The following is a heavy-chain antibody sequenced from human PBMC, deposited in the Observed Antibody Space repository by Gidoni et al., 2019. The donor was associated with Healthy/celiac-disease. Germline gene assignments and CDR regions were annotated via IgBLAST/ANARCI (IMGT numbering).Heavy chain of an antibody. J-gene: IGHJ4*02. D-gene: IGHD3-22*01. CDR2: ISYGGSNK. V-gene: IGHV3-30*04. Sequence: RVVQPGRSLRLSCAASGFTFSSSAMHWVRQAPAKGLEWVTVISYGGSNKYYADSVKGRFTISRDNSKNTLYLQMNSLRAEDTAVYYCAREGGKTYYDSFDYWGQGTLVTVSS. CDR3: AREGGKTYYDSFDY. CDR1: GFTFSSSA.